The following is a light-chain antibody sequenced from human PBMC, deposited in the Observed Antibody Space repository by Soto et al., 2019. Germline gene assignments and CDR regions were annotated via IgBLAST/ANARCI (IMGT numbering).Light chain of an antibody. Sequence: EIVMTQSPATLSVSPGERATLSCRASQSVSSNLAWYQQKPGQAPRLLIYGASTRATGIPARFSGSGSGTEFTLTISSLQSEDFAVYYCQQYSPWTFGQGTKVEIK. CDR3: QQYSPWT. CDR1: QSVSSN. V-gene: IGKV3-15*01. CDR2: GAS. J-gene: IGKJ1*01.